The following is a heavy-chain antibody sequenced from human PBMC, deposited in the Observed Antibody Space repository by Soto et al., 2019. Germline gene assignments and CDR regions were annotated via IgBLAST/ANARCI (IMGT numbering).Heavy chain of an antibody. D-gene: IGHD3-22*01. CDR2: MNPNSGNT. V-gene: IGHV1-8*01. CDR3: ARVIVRTSYSDRSGYYFKY. Sequence: VKVSCKASGYTFTSYDINWVRQATGQGLEWMGWMNPNSGNTAYAQKFQGRVTMTRNTSISTAYMELSSLRPEDTAIYYCARVIVRTSYSDRSGYYFKYWGQGTLVTVSS. J-gene: IGHJ4*02. CDR1: GYTFTSYD.